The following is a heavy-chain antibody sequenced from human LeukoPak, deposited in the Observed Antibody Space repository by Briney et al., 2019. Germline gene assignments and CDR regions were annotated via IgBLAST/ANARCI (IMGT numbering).Heavy chain of an antibody. D-gene: IGHD3-9*01. CDR3: ARDRPYDILTGYPPLGYYYYGMDV. V-gene: IGHV1-3*01. Sequence: ASVTVSCKASGYTFTSYAMHWVRQAPGQRLEWMGWINAGNGNTKYSQKFQGRVTMTRDTSTSTVYMELSSLRSEDTAVYYCARDRPYDILTGYPPLGYYYYGMDVWGQGTTVTVSS. J-gene: IGHJ6*02. CDR2: INAGNGNT. CDR1: GYTFTSYA.